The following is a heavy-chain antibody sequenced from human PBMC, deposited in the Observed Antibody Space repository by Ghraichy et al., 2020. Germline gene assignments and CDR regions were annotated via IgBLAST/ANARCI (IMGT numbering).Heavy chain of an antibody. Sequence: ASVKVSCKASGYTFTSYGISWVRQAPGQGLEWMGWISAYNGNTNYAQKLQGRVTMTTDTSTSTAYMELRSLRSDDTAVYYCARDRGYDFWSGSDYWGQGTLVTVSS. CDR2: ISAYNGNT. D-gene: IGHD3-3*01. V-gene: IGHV1-18*01. CDR1: GYTFTSYG. J-gene: IGHJ4*02. CDR3: ARDRGYDFWSGSDY.